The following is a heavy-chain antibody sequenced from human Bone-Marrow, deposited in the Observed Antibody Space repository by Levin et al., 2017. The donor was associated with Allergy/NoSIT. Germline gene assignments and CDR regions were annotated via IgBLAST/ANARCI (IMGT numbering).Heavy chain of an antibody. J-gene: IGHJ4*02. Sequence: GGSLRLSCAASGFTFSSYSMNWVRQAPGKGLEWVSSISSSSSYIYYADSVKGRFTISRDNAKNSLYLQMNSLRAEDTAVYYCARDHSSLNYYGSGSYYPLFDYWGQGTLVTVSS. V-gene: IGHV3-21*01. CDR1: GFTFSSYS. D-gene: IGHD3-10*01. CDR2: ISSSSSYI. CDR3: ARDHSSLNYYGSGSYYPLFDY.